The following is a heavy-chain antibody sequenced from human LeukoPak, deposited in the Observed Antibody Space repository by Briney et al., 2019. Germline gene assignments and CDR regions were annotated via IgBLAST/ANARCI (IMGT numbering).Heavy chain of an antibody. CDR2: IIPIFGTA. J-gene: IGHJ6*03. V-gene: IGHV1-69*06. Sequence: ASVKVSCKASGGTFSSYAISWVRQAPGQGLEWMGGIIPIFGTANYAQKFQGRVTITADKSTSTAYMELSSLRSEDTAVYYCARGPYSSGWYGFYYYYMDVWGKGTTVTVSS. CDR3: ARGPYSSGWYGFYYYYMDV. D-gene: IGHD6-19*01. CDR1: GGTFSSYA.